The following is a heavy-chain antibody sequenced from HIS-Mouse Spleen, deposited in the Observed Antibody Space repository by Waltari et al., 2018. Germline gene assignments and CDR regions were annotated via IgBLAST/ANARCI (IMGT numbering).Heavy chain of an antibody. D-gene: IGHD2-2*01. Sequence: QVQLQESGPGLVKPSETLSLTCTASGYPISSGYYCGWIRPPPGNGLEWIGSIYHSGSTYYNPSLKSRVTISVDTSKNQFSLKLSSVTAADTAVYYCARDRRDIVVVPAALVGAFDIWGQGTMVTVSS. CDR3: ARDRRDIVVVPAALVGAFDI. V-gene: IGHV4-38-2*02. J-gene: IGHJ3*02. CDR2: IYHSGST. CDR1: GYPISSGYY.